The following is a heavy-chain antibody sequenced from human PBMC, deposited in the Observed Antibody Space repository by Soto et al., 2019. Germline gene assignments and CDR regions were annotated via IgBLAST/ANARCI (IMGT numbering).Heavy chain of an antibody. Sequence: GGSLRLSCAASGFTFSNYAMSWVRQAPGKGLEWVSVISNNGGSTYYADSVKGRFTISRDNSKNTLYLQMNSLRAEDTAVYYCAKDESAGYYYFDYWGQGALVTVSS. D-gene: IGHD3-9*01. J-gene: IGHJ4*02. CDR1: GFTFSNYA. CDR3: AKDESAGYYYFDY. V-gene: IGHV3-23*01. CDR2: ISNNGGST.